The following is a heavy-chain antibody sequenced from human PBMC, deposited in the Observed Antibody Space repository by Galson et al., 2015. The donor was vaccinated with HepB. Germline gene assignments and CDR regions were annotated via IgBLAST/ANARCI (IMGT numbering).Heavy chain of an antibody. J-gene: IGHJ6*02. CDR2: INSDGSST. V-gene: IGHV3-74*01. CDR3: AKDRGIVVVPAAIRQTEDYYYYYGMDV. CDR1: GFTFSTYW. D-gene: IGHD2-2*02. Sequence: SLRLSCAASGFTFSTYWMHWVRQAPGKGLVWVSRINSDGSSTSYADSVKGRFTISRDNAKNTVSLQMNSLRAEDTAVYYCAKDRGIVVVPAAIRQTEDYYYYYGMDVWGQGTTVTVSS.